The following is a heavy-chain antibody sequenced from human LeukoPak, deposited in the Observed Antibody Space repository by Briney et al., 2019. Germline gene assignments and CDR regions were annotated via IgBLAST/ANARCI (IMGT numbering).Heavy chain of an antibody. CDR3: AREEGEMFGELPFLMDV. V-gene: IGHV3-21*01. D-gene: IGHD3-10*02. Sequence: GGSLRLSCAASGFTFSSYSMNWVRQAPGKGLEWVSSISSSSSYIYYADSVKGRFTISRDNAKNSLYLQMNSLRAEDTAVYYCAREEGEMFGELPFLMDVWGKGTTVTVSS. CDR2: ISSSSSYI. CDR1: GFTFSSYS. J-gene: IGHJ6*04.